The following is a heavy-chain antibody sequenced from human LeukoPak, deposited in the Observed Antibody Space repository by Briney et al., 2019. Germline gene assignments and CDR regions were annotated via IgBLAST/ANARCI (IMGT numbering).Heavy chain of an antibody. CDR3: ARGWSYYSFDY. D-gene: IGHD1-26*01. CDR1: GFTFSSYS. Sequence: GGSLRLSCAASGFTFSSYSMNWVRQAPGKGLEWVSVIYSGGSTYYADSVKGRFTISRDNSKNTLYLQMNSLRAEDTAVYYCARGWSYYSFDYWGQGTLVTVSS. V-gene: IGHV3-53*01. J-gene: IGHJ4*02. CDR2: IYSGGST.